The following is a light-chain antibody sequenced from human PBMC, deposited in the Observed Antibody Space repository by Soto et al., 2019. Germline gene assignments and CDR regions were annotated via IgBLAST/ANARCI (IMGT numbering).Light chain of an antibody. Sequence: EIVLTQSPGTLSLSPGERATLSCRASQTVRNNYLAWYQQKPGQAPRLLIYDASSRATGIPDRFSGGGSGTDFTLTISRLEPEDFAVYYCQQYNNWPPVTFGQGTKVDIK. CDR2: DAS. CDR1: QTVRNNY. V-gene: IGKV3-20*01. J-gene: IGKJ1*01. CDR3: QQYNNWPPVT.